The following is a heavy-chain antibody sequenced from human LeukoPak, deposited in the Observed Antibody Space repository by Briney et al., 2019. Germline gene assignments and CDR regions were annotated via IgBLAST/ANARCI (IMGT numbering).Heavy chain of an antibody. V-gene: IGHV4-34*01. Sequence: SETLSLSCAVYGGSFSGYYWSWIRQPPGKGLEWIGEINHSGSTNYNPSLKSRVTISVDTSKNQFSLKLSSVTAADTAVYYCARVRRQIVVDAFDIWGQGTMVTVSS. CDR2: INHSGST. CDR1: GGSFSGYY. D-gene: IGHD3-22*01. J-gene: IGHJ3*02. CDR3: ARVRRQIVVDAFDI.